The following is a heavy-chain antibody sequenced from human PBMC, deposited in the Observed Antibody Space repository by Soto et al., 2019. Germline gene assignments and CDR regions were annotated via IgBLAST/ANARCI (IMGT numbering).Heavy chain of an antibody. Sequence: QLQLQESGSRLVKPSQTLSLTCAVSGGAVSSGDYSWSWLRQPPGKGLELIGYIYQTGNTYYNPSLNSRATISVDKSKNQISLKLSSVTAADTAVYYCAGYHDPSGYRYNWFDPWGQGTLVTVSS. CDR1: GGAVSSGDYS. CDR3: AGYHDPSGYRYNWFDP. D-gene: IGHD3-22*01. J-gene: IGHJ5*02. CDR2: IYQTGNT. V-gene: IGHV4-30-2*01.